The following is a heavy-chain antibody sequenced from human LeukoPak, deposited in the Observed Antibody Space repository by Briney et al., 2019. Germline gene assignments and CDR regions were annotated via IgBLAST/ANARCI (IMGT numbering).Heavy chain of an antibody. CDR3: ARGIAAAGGAFDI. D-gene: IGHD6-13*01. CDR1: GGSISSYY. V-gene: IGHV4-59*01. CDR2: IYYSGST. Sequence: PSETLSLTCTVSGGSISSYYWSWIRQPPGKGLEWIGYIYYSGSTNYNPSLKSRVTISVGTSKNQFSLKLSSVTAADAAVYYCARGIAAAGGAFDIWGQGTMVTVSS. J-gene: IGHJ3*02.